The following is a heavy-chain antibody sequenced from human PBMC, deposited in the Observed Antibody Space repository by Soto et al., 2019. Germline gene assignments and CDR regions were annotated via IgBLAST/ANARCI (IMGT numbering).Heavy chain of an antibody. CDR3: ARDFAGRDDY. CDR2: INIDGSRT. J-gene: IGHJ4*02. V-gene: IGHV3-74*01. Sequence: EVQLVESGGGLVQPGGSLRLSCAASGFTLSNNWMHWVRQAPGEGLVWVSRINIDGSRTTYADSVKGRFTISRDHAKNTLYLQMDSLRVVDTALYYCARDFAGRDDYWGQGTLVTVSS. CDR1: GFTLSNNW. D-gene: IGHD2-15*01.